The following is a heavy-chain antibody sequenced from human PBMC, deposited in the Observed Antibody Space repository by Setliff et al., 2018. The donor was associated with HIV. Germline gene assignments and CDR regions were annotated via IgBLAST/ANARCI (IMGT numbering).Heavy chain of an antibody. Sequence: ASVKVSCKASGDIFTSYGISWVRQAPGQGLEWMGWISAYNGNTNYAQKLQGRVTMTTDTSTSTAYMELRSLRSDDTAVYYCARSLPQRSYFDYWGQGTLVTVSS. CDR3: ARSLPQRSYFDY. CDR1: GDIFTSYG. D-gene: IGHD1-26*01. CDR2: ISAYNGNT. V-gene: IGHV1-18*01. J-gene: IGHJ4*02.